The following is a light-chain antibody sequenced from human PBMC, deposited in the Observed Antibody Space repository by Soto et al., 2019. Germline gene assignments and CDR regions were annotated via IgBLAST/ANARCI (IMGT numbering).Light chain of an antibody. V-gene: IGKV3-11*01. Sequence: IVLTQSPATLSLSPGKRATLSCRASQNISNYLICYQQKPGQAPRLLIYYVSNRAAGIPARFSGSGSGTDLTLAITGLEPEDFAVYYCQQRSNWPQTFGQGTKVDIK. CDR1: QNISNY. CDR2: YVS. CDR3: QQRSNWPQT. J-gene: IGKJ1*01.